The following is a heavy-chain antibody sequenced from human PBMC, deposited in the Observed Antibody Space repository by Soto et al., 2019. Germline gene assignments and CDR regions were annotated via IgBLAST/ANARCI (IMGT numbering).Heavy chain of an antibody. CDR1: GGTFSSYS. V-gene: IGHV1-69*13. J-gene: IGHJ3*02. D-gene: IGHD2-21*02. Sequence: ASVKVSCKASGGTFSSYSISWVRQAPGQGLEWMGGIIPIFGTANYAQKFQGRVTITADESTSTAYMELSSLRSEDTAVYYCARAGGGNSGIWAFEIWGQGTMVTVSS. CDR2: IIPIFGTA. CDR3: ARAGGGNSGIWAFEI.